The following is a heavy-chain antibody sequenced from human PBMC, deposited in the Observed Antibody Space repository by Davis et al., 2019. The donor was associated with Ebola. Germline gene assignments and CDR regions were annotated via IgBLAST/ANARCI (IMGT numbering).Heavy chain of an antibody. CDR2: IYYSGST. J-gene: IGHJ4*02. D-gene: IGHD6-13*01. Sequence: SETLSLTCTVSGGSISSSSYYWGWIHQPPGKGLEWIGSIYYSGSTYYNPSLKSRVTISVDTSKNQFSLKLSSVTAADTAVYYCARGIAAAGPFDYWGQGTLVTVSS. CDR3: ARGIAAAGPFDY. V-gene: IGHV4-39*01. CDR1: GGSISSSSYY.